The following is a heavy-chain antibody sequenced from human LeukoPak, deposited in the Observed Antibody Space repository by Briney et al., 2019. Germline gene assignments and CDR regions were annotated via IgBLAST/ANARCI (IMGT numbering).Heavy chain of an antibody. CDR3: ARVETMVRGGYDYYYYGMDV. CDR2: ISGYNGNT. J-gene: IGHJ6*04. D-gene: IGHD3-10*01. V-gene: IGHV1-18*04. Sequence: ASVKVSCKASGYTFTNYGISWVRQAPGQGLEWMGWISGYNGNTNYAQKGQGRVTMTTDTSTSTAYMELRSLRSDDTAVYYCARVETMVRGGYDYYYYGMDVWGKGTTVTVSA. CDR1: GYTFTNYG.